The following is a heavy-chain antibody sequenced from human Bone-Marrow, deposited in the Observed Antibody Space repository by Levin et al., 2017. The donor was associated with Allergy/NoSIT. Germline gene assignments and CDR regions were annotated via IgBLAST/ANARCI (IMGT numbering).Heavy chain of an antibody. CDR2: INHSGST. CDR3: AREGGMVVATTHSPDDAFDI. Sequence: SETLSLTCAVYGGSFSGYYWSWIRQPPGKGLEWIGEINHSGSTNYNPSLKSRVTISVDTSKNQFSLKLSSVTAADTAVYYCAREGGMVVATTHSPDDAFDIWGQGTMVTVSS. V-gene: IGHV4-34*01. D-gene: IGHD5-12*01. J-gene: IGHJ3*02. CDR1: GGSFSGYY.